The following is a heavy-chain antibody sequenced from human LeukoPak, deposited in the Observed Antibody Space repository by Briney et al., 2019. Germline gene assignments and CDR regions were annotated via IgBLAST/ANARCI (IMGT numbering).Heavy chain of an antibody. CDR1: GFTFSGSA. J-gene: IGHJ4*02. Sequence: EGSLRLSCAASGFTFSGSAMQWVRQATGKGLEWVGRIRSKANSYATAYAASVKGRFTISRDDSKNTAYLQMNSLKTEDTAVYYCTSRSQDYCSSTCCYDRSRGQGTLVTVSS. CDR3: TSRSQDYCSSTCCYDRS. V-gene: IGHV3-73*01. D-gene: IGHD2-2*01. CDR2: IRSKANSYAT.